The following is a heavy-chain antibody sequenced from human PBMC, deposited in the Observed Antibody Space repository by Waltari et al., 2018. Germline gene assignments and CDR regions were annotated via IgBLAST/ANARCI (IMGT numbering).Heavy chain of an antibody. CDR1: GNTFTSYY. Sequence: QVQLVQSGAEVKKPGASVKVSCKASGNTFTSYYVHWVRQAPGQGLEWMGRINPRGGTTTCAQQFQCRVTVTGDTATSRVYMELSSLRSEDTAVYYCAIYSSGWYPWGQGTLVTVSS. V-gene: IGHV1-46*01. J-gene: IGHJ5*02. CDR2: INPRGGTT. CDR3: AIYSSGWYP. D-gene: IGHD6-19*01.